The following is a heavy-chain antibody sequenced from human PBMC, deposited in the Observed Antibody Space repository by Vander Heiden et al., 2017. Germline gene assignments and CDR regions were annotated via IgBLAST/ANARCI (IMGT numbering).Heavy chain of an antibody. Sequence: VQLVESGGGLVQPGRSLRLSCAASGFTFDDFAMHWVRQAPGKGLEWVSGINWKSDTIAYADSVKGRFIISRDNAENSLYLQMNSLSTEDTALYDGARGQHWNYGRVDYWGQGTRGTVSS. CDR1: GFTFDDFA. D-gene: IGHD1-7*01. J-gene: IGHJ4*02. CDR3: ARGQHWNYGRVDY. V-gene: IGHV3-9*01. CDR2: INWKSDTI.